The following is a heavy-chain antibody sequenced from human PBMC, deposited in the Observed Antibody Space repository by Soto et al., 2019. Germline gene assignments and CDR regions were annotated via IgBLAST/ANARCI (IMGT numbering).Heavy chain of an antibody. V-gene: IGHV3-33*01. CDR2: IWYDGSNK. J-gene: IGHJ4*02. CDR3: ARGIAAAGTEYYFDS. D-gene: IGHD6-13*01. CDR1: GFTFSSYA. Sequence: QVQLVESGGGVVQPGRSLRLSCAASGFTFSSYAMHWVRQAPGKGLEWVARIWYDGSNKYYADSVKGRFTISRDNSKNTLYVQMNSLRAEDTAVYYCARGIAAAGTEYYFDSWGQGTLVTVSS.